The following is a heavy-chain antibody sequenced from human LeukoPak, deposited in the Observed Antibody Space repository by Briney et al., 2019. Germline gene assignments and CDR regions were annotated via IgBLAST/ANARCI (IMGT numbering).Heavy chain of an antibody. CDR3: ARESGYYYGSGSSSPIDY. J-gene: IGHJ4*02. D-gene: IGHD3-10*01. V-gene: IGHV1-69*13. CDR1: GGTFSSYA. Sequence: SVKVSCKASGGTFSSYAISWVRQAPGQGLEWMGGIIPIFGTANYAQKFQGRVTITADESTSTAYMELSSLRSEDTAVYCCARESGYYYGSGSSSPIDYWGQGTLVTVSS. CDR2: IIPIFGTA.